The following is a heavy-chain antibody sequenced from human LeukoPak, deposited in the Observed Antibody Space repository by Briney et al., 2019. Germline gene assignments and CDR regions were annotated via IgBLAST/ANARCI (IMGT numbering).Heavy chain of an antibody. J-gene: IGHJ3*01. CDR2: ISYDGSNE. Sequence: GGSLRLSCAASGFTFSDFGMHWARQAPGKGLEWVAVISYDGSNEYYADSVKGRFTISRDNSKNTLYLQMNSLRTEDTAVYYCAKVVGGAVGAAYDAFDVWGQGTKVTVSS. V-gene: IGHV3-30*18. CDR1: GFTFSDFG. CDR3: AKVVGGAVGAAYDAFDV. D-gene: IGHD2-15*01.